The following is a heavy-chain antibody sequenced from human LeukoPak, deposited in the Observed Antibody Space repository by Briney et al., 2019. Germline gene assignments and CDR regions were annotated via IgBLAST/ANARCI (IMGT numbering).Heavy chain of an antibody. CDR2: INHSGST. V-gene: IGHV4-34*01. D-gene: IGHD6-13*01. J-gene: IGHJ1*01. Sequence: PSETLSLTCAVYGGSFSGYYWSWIRQPPGKGLEWIGEINHSGSTNYNPSLKSRVTISVDTSKSQFSLKLSSVTAADTAVYYCARGLYSSSWYWVEYFQHWGQGTLVTVSS. CDR1: GGSFSGYY. CDR3: ARGLYSSSWYWVEYFQH.